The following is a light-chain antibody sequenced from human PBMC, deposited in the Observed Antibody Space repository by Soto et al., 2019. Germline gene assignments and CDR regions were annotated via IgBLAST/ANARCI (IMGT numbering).Light chain of an antibody. CDR2: DAS. V-gene: IGKV3-11*01. CDR3: QQRNIWPPVT. Sequence: EIVMTQSPATRSVSPGERATLSCRASQSVSSNLAWYQQKPAQAPRLLIYDASNRATGIPARFSGSGSGTDFTLTISSLEPEDSAVYYCQQRNIWPPVTFGHGTRLEIK. J-gene: IGKJ5*01. CDR1: QSVSSN.